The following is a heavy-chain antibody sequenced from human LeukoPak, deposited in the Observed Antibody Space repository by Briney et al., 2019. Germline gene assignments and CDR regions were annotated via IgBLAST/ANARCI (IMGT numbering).Heavy chain of an antibody. CDR2: IYYSGST. V-gene: IGHV4-59*08. CDR3: ARHIGIYYDILTGYYPLGYGMDV. D-gene: IGHD3-9*01. CDR1: GGSISSYY. Sequence: PSETLSLTCTLSGGSISSYYWSWIRQPPGKGLEWIGYIYYSGSTNYNPSLKSRVTISVDTSKNQFSLKLSSVTAADTAVYYCARHIGIYYDILTGYYPLGYGMDVWVQGTTVTVSS. J-gene: IGHJ6*02.